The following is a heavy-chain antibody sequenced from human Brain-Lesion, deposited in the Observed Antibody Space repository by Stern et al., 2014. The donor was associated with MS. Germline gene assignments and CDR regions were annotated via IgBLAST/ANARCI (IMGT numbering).Heavy chain of an antibody. Sequence: QVQLLQSGAEVKKPGASVKVSCKVSGYTLTELSMHWVRQAPGKGLEWMGGFDPEDGATIYAKKFQGRVTMTKDTSTDTAYMELSSLRSEDTAVYYCATDRDDFRSGYSAPTKGYGLDVWGQGTTVTVTS. V-gene: IGHV1-24*01. CDR2: FDPEDGAT. CDR1: GYTLTELS. CDR3: ATDRDDFRSGYSAPTKGYGLDV. J-gene: IGHJ6*02. D-gene: IGHD3-3*01.